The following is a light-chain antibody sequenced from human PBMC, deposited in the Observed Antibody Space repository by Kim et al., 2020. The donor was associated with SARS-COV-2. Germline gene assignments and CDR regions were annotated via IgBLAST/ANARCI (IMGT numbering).Light chain of an antibody. J-gene: IGLJ2*01. Sequence: SYELTQPPSVSVSPGRTASITCFGHRLGNKYASWYQQKPGQSPVLVIYQDTKRPSGIPERFSGSNSGNTATLTITVTQAMDEAVYYCQAWDSSAVAFGGGTQLTVL. CDR2: QDT. CDR3: QAWDSSAVA. CDR1: RLGNKY. V-gene: IGLV3-1*01.